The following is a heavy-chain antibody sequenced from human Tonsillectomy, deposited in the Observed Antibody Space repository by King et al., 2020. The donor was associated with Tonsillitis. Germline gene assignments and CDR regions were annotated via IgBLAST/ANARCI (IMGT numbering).Heavy chain of an antibody. J-gene: IGHJ4*02. D-gene: IGHD3-10*01. Sequence: VQLQESGPGLVKPSETLSLTCTVSGGSISSYYWSWIRQPPGKGLEWIGYIYHSGSTNYSPSLKSRVTISVDASKNQFSLKLSPVTASDPAVYYCARAGGYGSGSQYWGLGTLVTVSS. CDR3: ARAGGYGSGSQY. CDR1: GGSISSYY. CDR2: IYHSGST. V-gene: IGHV4-59*01.